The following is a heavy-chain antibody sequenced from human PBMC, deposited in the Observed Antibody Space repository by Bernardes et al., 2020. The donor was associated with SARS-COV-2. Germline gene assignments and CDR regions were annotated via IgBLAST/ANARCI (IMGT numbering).Heavy chain of an antibody. CDR3: ARTSVAVAGYYYYGMDV. CDR1: GGSLSNSY. D-gene: IGHD6-19*01. Sequence: SETLSLTCTVSGGSLSNSYWSWIRQFPGKGLEWIGYIYSSGNTNYNPSLKSRVAISVDTSKDQFSLMLTSVTPTDTAVYYCARTSVAVAGYYYYGMDVWGQGTTVTVSS. CDR2: IYSSGNT. J-gene: IGHJ6*02. V-gene: IGHV4-59*01.